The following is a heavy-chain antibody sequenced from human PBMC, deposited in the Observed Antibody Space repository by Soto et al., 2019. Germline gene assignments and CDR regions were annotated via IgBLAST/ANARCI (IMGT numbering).Heavy chain of an antibody. CDR2: IYHSGST. CDR3: ARAYNETNGYSTAP. V-gene: IGHV4-30-2*02. J-gene: IGHJ5*02. CDR1: GGSISSGGYS. D-gene: IGHD2-8*01. Sequence: SETLSLTCAVSGGSISSGGYSWSWIRQPPGKGLEWIGYIYHSGSTYYNPSLKSRVTISVDRSKNQFYLRLTSVTAADTAVYYCARAYNETNGYSTAPWGQGTLVTVSS.